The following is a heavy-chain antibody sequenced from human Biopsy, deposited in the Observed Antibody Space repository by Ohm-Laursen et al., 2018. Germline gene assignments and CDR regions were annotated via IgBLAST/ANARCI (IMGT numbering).Heavy chain of an antibody. J-gene: IGHJ5*01. D-gene: IGHD1-14*01. CDR3: VKQWGGYNFDS. Sequence: GSLRLSCAASGFTFYTYAMNWVRQAPGKGLEWVAHIDVSDYNTYYADSVRGRFTISRDNSKQMVHLEINSLTADDTAVYYCVKQWGGYNFDSWGQGTLVTVSS. V-gene: IGHV3-23*01. CDR2: IDVSDYNT. CDR1: GFTFYTYA.